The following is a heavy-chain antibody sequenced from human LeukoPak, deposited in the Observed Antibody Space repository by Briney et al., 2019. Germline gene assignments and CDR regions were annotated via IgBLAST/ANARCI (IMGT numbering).Heavy chain of an antibody. CDR1: GYAFTSYG. CDR2: INTNSGDT. D-gene: IGHD1-26*01. CDR3: SFLYSGGLGNCDY. J-gene: IGHJ4*02. V-gene: IGHV1-18*01. Sequence: ASVKVSCKAFGYAFTSYGISWVRQAPGQGLGRMGWINTNSGDTNYEQKVQGRVSMTRSTSNSTAYLELQRLRFRDTAVYHCSFLYSGGLGNCDYWGQGTLVTVSS.